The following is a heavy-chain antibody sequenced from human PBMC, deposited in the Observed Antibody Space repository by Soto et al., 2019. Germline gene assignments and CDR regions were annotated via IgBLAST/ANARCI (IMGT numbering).Heavy chain of an antibody. V-gene: IGHV3-74*01. CDR1: GFTFSRYW. Sequence: EVQLVESGGGLVQPGGSLTLSCAASGFTFSRYWMYWVRQAPGKGLVWVSRINSDGSDTSNAGSVKGRFTISRDNAKNTLYLQMNSLRAEDTAVYYCARVEDFWGGYYSSRDVWGKGTTVTVSS. J-gene: IGHJ6*04. CDR2: INSDGSDT. D-gene: IGHD3-3*01. CDR3: ARVEDFWGGYYSSRDV.